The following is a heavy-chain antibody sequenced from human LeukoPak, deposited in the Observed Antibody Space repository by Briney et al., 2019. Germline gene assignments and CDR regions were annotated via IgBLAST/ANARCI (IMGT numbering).Heavy chain of an antibody. Sequence: VASVKVSCKASGYSLSDYYMHWVRQAPGQGLEWMGRIHPNSGSTNYAQNFQGRVTMTSDTSISTAYMELTRLRYDDTAVYYCARPHSSSFYVVDYWGQGTLVTVSS. V-gene: IGHV1-2*06. CDR1: GYSLSDYY. CDR2: IHPNSGST. D-gene: IGHD6-13*01. J-gene: IGHJ4*02. CDR3: ARPHSSSFYVVDY.